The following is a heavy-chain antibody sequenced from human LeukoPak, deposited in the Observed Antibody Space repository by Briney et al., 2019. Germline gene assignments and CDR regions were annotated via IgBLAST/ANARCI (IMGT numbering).Heavy chain of an antibody. D-gene: IGHD5-18*01. V-gene: IGHV3-53*01. CDR2: IYSGSST. J-gene: IGHJ4*02. CDR1: GFIVSSNY. CDR3: ARGPTRGYGDY. Sequence: PGGSLRLSCVASGFIVSSNYMSWVRQAPGKGLEWVSIIYSGSSTYYADSVKGRSTISRDNSKNTVFLQMNSLRVEDTAVYYCARGPTRGYGDYWGQGTLVTVSS.